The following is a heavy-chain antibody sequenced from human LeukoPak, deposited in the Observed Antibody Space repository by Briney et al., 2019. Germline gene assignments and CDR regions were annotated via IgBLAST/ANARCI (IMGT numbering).Heavy chain of an antibody. Sequence: PGGSLRLSCAASGFTFSSYEMNWVRQAPGKGLEWVSYITCSSTTIYYADSVKGRFTISRDNAKNSLYLPMNTLRAEDTAVYYCARVYSSGWYQGDYFDYWGQGTLVTVSS. J-gene: IGHJ4*02. CDR2: ITCSSTTI. D-gene: IGHD6-19*01. CDR1: GFTFSSYE. CDR3: ARVYSSGWYQGDYFDY. V-gene: IGHV3-48*03.